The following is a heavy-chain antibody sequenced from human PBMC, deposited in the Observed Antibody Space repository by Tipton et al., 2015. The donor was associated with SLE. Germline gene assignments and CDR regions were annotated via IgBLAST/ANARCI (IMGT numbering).Heavy chain of an antibody. V-gene: IGHV4-59*08. CDR3: ASPGYSYGY. Sequence: TLSLTCTVSGGSISSYYWSWIRQPPGKGLEWIGYIYYSGSTNYNPSLKSRVTISVDTSKNQFSLKLSSVTAAGTAVYCCASPGYSYGYWGQGTLVTVSS. D-gene: IGHD5-18*01. CDR2: IYYSGST. CDR1: GGSISSYY. J-gene: IGHJ4*02.